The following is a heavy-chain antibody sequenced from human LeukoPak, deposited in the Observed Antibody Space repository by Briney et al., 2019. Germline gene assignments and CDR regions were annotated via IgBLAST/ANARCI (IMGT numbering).Heavy chain of an antibody. Sequence: ASVKVSCKASGYTFTGYYMHWVRQAPGQGLEWMGWINPNSGGTNYAQKFQGRVTMTRNTSISTAYMELSSLRSEDTAVYYCATASFVGDPTTGMDVWGQGTTVTVSS. J-gene: IGHJ6*02. V-gene: IGHV1-2*02. CDR2: INPNSGGT. D-gene: IGHD3-16*01. CDR3: ATASFVGDPTTGMDV. CDR1: GYTFTGYY.